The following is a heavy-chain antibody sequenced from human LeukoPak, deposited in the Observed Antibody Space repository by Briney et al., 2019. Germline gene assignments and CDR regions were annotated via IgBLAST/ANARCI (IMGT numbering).Heavy chain of an antibody. D-gene: IGHD1-14*01. Sequence: PGGSLILSCAASGFIFGKSWMHWVRQAPGKGLVWVSRTDGSSTTYADSVKGRFSVSMDDAQNTLYLQMNSLRAEDTAVYYCARDDYNRLWGQGTLVTVSS. V-gene: IGHV3-74*01. CDR1: GFIFGKSW. CDR2: TDGSST. CDR3: ARDDYNRL. J-gene: IGHJ4*02.